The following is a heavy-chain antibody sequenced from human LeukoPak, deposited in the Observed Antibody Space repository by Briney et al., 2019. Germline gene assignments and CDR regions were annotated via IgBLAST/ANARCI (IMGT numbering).Heavy chain of an antibody. D-gene: IGHD6-19*01. CDR2: ITTSGGGT. Sequence: PGGSLRLSCSASGFTFSASPMHWIRQAPGKGLEWLSSITTSGGGTYYADSVKGRFTISRDNPNNTLYLQVNSLRAEDSAIYYCARSGWGTFSDYWGQGTLVTVSS. V-gene: IGHV3-23*01. CDR1: GFTFSASP. J-gene: IGHJ4*02. CDR3: ARSGWGTFSDY.